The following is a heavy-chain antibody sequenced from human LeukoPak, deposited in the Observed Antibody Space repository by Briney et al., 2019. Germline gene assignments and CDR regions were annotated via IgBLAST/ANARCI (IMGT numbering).Heavy chain of an antibody. J-gene: IGHJ4*02. V-gene: IGHV4-34*01. Sequence: KPSETLSLTRAVYGGSFSGYYWSWIRQPPGKGLEWIGEINHSGSTNYNPSLKSRVTISVDTSKNQFSLKLSSVTAADTAVYYCARVPSGWYRYYFDYWGQGTLVTVSS. CDR2: INHSGST. CDR3: ARVPSGWYRYYFDY. CDR1: GGSFSGYY. D-gene: IGHD6-19*01.